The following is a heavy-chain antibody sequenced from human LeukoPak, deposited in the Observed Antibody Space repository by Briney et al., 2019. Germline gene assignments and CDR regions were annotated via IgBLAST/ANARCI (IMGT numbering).Heavy chain of an antibody. CDR3: ARATSGNGMDV. Sequence: GGSLRLSCAASGFTISTYDINWVSQAPGRGLEWVSYISSSGSTIYYADSVKGRFTISRDNAKNLLYLQMNSLRAEDTAVYYCARATSGNGMDVWGKGTMVTVSS. CDR2: ISSSGSTI. J-gene: IGHJ6*04. CDR1: GFTISTYD. D-gene: IGHD1-26*01. V-gene: IGHV3-48*03.